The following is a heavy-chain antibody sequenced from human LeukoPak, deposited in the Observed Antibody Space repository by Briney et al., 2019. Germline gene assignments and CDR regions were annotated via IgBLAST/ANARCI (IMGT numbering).Heavy chain of an antibody. J-gene: IGHJ4*02. V-gene: IGHV3-48*03. CDR3: ARAFDY. Sequence: GGSLRLSCAASGFTFSSYAMSWVRQAPGKGLEWVSYITNSGSTIYYADSVKGRFTISRDNAKNSLYLQMNSLRAEDTAIYYCARAFDYWGQGTLVTVSS. CDR2: ITNSGSTI. CDR1: GFTFSSYA.